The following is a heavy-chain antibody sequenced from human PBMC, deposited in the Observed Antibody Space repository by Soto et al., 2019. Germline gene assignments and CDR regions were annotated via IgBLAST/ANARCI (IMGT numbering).Heavy chain of an antibody. Sequence: GESLKISCKGSGYSFAGCWITWVRQKPGKGLEWMGRIDPSDSQTYYSPSFRGHVTISATKSITTVFLQWSSLRASDTAMYYCARQIYDSDTGPNFQYYFDSWGQGTPVTVSS. J-gene: IGHJ4*02. CDR2: IDPSDSQT. CDR3: ARQIYDSDTGPNFQYYFDS. V-gene: IGHV5-10-1*01. D-gene: IGHD3-22*01. CDR1: GYSFAGCW.